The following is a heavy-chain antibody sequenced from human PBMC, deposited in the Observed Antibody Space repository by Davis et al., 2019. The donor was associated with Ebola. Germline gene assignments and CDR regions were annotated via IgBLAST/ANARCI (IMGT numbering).Heavy chain of an antibody. CDR3: ARVYGDHYYYYYYGMDV. Sequence: PGGSLRLSCAASGFTFSSYWMHWVRQAPGKGLVWVSRINSDGSSTSYADSVKGRFTISRDNAKNTLYLQMNSLRAEDTAVYYCARVYGDHYYYYYYGMDVWGQGTTVTVSS. D-gene: IGHD4-17*01. CDR1: GFTFSSYW. V-gene: IGHV3-74*01. CDR2: INSDGSST. J-gene: IGHJ6*02.